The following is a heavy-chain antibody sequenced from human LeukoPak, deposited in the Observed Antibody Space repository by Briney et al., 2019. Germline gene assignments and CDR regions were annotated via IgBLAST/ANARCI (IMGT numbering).Heavy chain of an antibody. Sequence: SETLSLTCTVSGGSISSHYWSWIRQPPGKGLEWIGYIYYSGSTNYNPSLKSRVTISADTSKNQFSLKLSSVTAADAAVYYCARDPLWFGELSPGAFDIWGQGTMVTVSS. CDR1: GGSISSHY. V-gene: IGHV4-59*11. CDR2: IYYSGST. CDR3: ARDPLWFGELSPGAFDI. D-gene: IGHD3-10*01. J-gene: IGHJ3*02.